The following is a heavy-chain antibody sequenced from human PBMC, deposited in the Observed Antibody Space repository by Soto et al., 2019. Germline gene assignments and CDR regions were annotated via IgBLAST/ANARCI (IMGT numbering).Heavy chain of an antibody. V-gene: IGHV3-21*01. CDR2: ISGSSDYI. J-gene: IGHJ5*02. CDR1: GFTFSTYS. CDR3: ARSDYSIRSWWFDP. D-gene: IGHD4-4*01. Sequence: GGSLRLSCAASGFTFSTYSMNWVRQAPGKGLEWVSCISGSSDYIFYADSLKGRFTISRDNAKNSLFLQMNSLRAEDTAVYYCARSDYSIRSWWFDPWGQGTLVTVSS.